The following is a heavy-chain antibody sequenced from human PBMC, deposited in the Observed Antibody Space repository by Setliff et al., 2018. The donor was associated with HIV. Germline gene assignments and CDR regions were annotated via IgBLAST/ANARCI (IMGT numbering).Heavy chain of an antibody. D-gene: IGHD3-22*01. CDR2: IYYSGST. CDR1: GGSIISGDHY. V-gene: IGHV4-30-4*08. J-gene: IGHJ4*02. CDR3: AREDSSYHYFDS. Sequence: PSETLSLTCTVSGGSIISGDHYWSWIRQPPGKGLEWIDYIYYSGSTYYNPSLKSRVTISVDTSKNQFSLKLRSVTAADTAVYWCAREDSSYHYFDSWGQGMLVTVSS.